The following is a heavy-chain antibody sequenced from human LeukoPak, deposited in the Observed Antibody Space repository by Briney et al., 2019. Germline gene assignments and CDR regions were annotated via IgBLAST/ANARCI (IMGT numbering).Heavy chain of an antibody. V-gene: IGHV3-21*01. CDR1: GFTFSSYA. CDR3: ARSAGGNYFDY. D-gene: IGHD2-8*02. CDR2: ISTSSSYI. J-gene: IGHJ4*02. Sequence: GGSLRLSCAASGFTFSSYAMKWVRQAPGKGLEWVSYISTSSSYIYYADSVKGRFTVTKDTALNSLSLQMNSLRADDTAVYYCARSAGGNYFDYWDQGTLVTVSS.